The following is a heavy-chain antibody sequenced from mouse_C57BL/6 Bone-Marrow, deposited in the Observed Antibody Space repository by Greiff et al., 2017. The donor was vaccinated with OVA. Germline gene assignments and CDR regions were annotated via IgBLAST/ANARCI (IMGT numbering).Heavy chain of an antibody. V-gene: IGHV14-4*01. Sequence: EVQLQQSGAELVRPGASVKLSCTASGFNIKDDYMHWVKQRPEQGLEWIGWIDPENGDTEYASKFQGKATITADTSSNTAYLQLSSLTSEDTAVYYCTTPYDYDEAYYAMDYWGQGTSVTVSS. CDR3: TTPYDYDEAYYAMDY. D-gene: IGHD2-4*01. J-gene: IGHJ4*01. CDR2: IDPENGDT. CDR1: GFNIKDDY.